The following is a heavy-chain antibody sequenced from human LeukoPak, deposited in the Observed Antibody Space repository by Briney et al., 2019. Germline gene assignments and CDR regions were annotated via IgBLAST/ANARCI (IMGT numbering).Heavy chain of an antibody. CDR3: ARHSYGSGSLVAPFSY. CDR1: GGSFSGYY. V-gene: IGHV4-34*01. CDR2: INHSGST. J-gene: IGHJ4*02. D-gene: IGHD3-10*01. Sequence: PSETLSLTCAVYGGSFSGYYWSWIRQPPGKGLEWIGEINHSGSTNYNPSLKSRVTISVDTSKNQFSLKLSSVTAADTAVYYCARHSYGSGSLVAPFSYWGQGTLVTVSS.